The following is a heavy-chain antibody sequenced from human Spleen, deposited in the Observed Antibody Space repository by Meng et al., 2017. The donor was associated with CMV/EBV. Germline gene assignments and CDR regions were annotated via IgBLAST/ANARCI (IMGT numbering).Heavy chain of an antibody. CDR3: AKIFPSDYYRYSMDV. D-gene: IGHD3-3*01. CDR1: EFTFSGYW. V-gene: IGHV3-23*01. J-gene: IGHJ6*02. CDR2: ISGSGDIT. Sequence: GGSLRLSCAASEFTFSGYWMSWVRQAPGKGLEWVSAISGSGDITYYADSVKGRFTISRDNSKNTLYLQMNSQRAEDTAVYYCAKIFPSDYYRYSMDVWGQGTTVTVSS.